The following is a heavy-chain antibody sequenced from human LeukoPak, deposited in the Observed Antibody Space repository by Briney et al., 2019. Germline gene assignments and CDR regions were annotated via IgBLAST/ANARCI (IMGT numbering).Heavy chain of an antibody. CDR2: IYSGGTT. CDR1: GLTVRSNY. Sequence: GGSLRLSCVVSGLTVRSNYMSWVRQAPGKGLEWVSVIYSGGTTNYADSVKGRFIVYRDNSKNTLYLQMNSLRAEDTAVYYCASKLTTGYWGQGTLVTVSS. CDR3: ASKLTTGY. V-gene: IGHV3-66*01. J-gene: IGHJ4*02. D-gene: IGHD4-17*01.